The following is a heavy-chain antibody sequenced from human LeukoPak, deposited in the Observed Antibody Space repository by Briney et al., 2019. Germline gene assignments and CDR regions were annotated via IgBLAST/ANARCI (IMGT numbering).Heavy chain of an antibody. J-gene: IGHJ4*02. CDR3: AREVNWRFDY. CDR1: GFTFSSYA. V-gene: IGHV3-64*01. D-gene: IGHD1-1*01. CDR2: ISSNGGST. Sequence: GGSLRLSCAASGFTFSSYALSWVRQAPGEGLEYVSAISSNGGSTYYANSVKGRFTISRDNSKNTLYLQMGSLRGEDMAVYYCAREVNWRFDYWGQGTLVTVSS.